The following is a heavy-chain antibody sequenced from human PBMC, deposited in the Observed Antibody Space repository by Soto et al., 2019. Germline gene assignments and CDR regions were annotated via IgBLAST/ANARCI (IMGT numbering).Heavy chain of an antibody. D-gene: IGHD2-2*01. CDR1: GGTFSSYA. Sequence: QVQLVQSGAEVKKPGSSVKVSCKASGGTFSSYAISWVRQAPGQGLEWMGGIIPISDTTNYAQKFQGRVTITAEESTSTAYMELSSPRSEDTAVYYCARSQGSSTSLEIYYYYYYGRDAWGQGTTVTVSS. V-gene: IGHV1-69*01. CDR3: ARSQGSSTSLEIYYYYYYGRDA. J-gene: IGHJ6*02. CDR2: IIPISDTT.